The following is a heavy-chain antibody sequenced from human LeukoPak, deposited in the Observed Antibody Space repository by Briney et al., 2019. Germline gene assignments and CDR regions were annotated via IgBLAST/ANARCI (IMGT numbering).Heavy chain of an antibody. J-gene: IGHJ4*02. V-gene: IGHV3-20*04. D-gene: IGHD4-17*01. CDR1: GFTFDDYG. CDR3: ARDHDYVRAIDY. CDR2: INWNGGST. Sequence: GGSLRLSCAASGFTFDDYGMSWVRQAPGKGLEWVSGINWNGGSTGYAVSVKGRFAISRDNAKNSLYLQMNSLRAEDTALYYCARDHDYVRAIDYWGQGTLVTVSS.